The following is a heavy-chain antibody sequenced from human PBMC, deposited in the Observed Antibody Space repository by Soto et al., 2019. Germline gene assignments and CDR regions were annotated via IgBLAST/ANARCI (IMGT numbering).Heavy chain of an antibody. J-gene: IGHJ3*02. CDR1: GFTFSSYA. Sequence: QVQLVESGGGVVQPGRSLRLSCAASGFTFSSYAMHWVRQAPGKGLEWVAVISYDGSNKYYADSVKGRFTISRDNSKNTLYLQMNSLRAEDTAMYYCARETNWNYVDDAFDIWGQGTMVTVSS. V-gene: IGHV3-30-3*01. D-gene: IGHD1-7*01. CDR3: ARETNWNYVDDAFDI. CDR2: ISYDGSNK.